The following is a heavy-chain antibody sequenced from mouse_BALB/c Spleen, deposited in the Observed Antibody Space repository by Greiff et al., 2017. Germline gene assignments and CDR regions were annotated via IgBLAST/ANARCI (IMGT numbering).Heavy chain of an antibody. CDR3: APYYGNFYAMDY. V-gene: IGHV14-3*02. J-gene: IGHJ4*01. CDR2: IDPANGNT. CDR1: GFNIKDTY. Sequence: VQLQQSGAELVKPGASVKLSCTASGFNIKDTYMHWVKQRPEQGLEWIGRIDPANGNTKYDPKFQGKATITADTSSNTAYLQLSSLTSEDTAVYYCAPYYGNFYAMDYWGQGTSVTVSS. D-gene: IGHD2-10*01.